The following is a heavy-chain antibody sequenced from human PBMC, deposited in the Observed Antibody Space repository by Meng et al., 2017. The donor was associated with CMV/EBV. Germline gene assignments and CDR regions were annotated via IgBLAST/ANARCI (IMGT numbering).Heavy chain of an antibody. CDR1: GGSISSSSYY. V-gene: IGHV4-39*07. CDR3: ASITRRYSSGWYVGSNGVQNDY. D-gene: IGHD6-19*01. Sequence: GSLRLSCTVSGGSISSSSYYWGWIRQPPGKGLEWIGSIYYSGSTSYNPSLKSRVTISVDTSKNQFSLKLSSVTAADTAVYYCASITRRYSSGWYVGSNGVQNDYWGQGTLVTVSS. CDR2: IYYSGST. J-gene: IGHJ4*02.